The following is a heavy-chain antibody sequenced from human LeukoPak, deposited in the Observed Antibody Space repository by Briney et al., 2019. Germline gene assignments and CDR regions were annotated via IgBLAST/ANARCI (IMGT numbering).Heavy chain of an antibody. CDR3: ARDRLPSHGGTAMARGWFDP. Sequence: GGSLRLSCAASGFTFSSYSMNWVRQAPGKGLEWVSSISSSSSYIYYADSVKGRFTISRDNANNSLYLQMNSLRAEDTAVYYCARDRLPSHGGTAMARGWFDPWGQGTLVTVSS. V-gene: IGHV3-21*01. CDR2: ISSSSSYI. CDR1: GFTFSSYS. J-gene: IGHJ5*02. D-gene: IGHD5-18*01.